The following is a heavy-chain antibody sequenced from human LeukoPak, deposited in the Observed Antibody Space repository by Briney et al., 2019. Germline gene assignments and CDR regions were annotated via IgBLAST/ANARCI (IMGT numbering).Heavy chain of an antibody. CDR3: ARGTHYYNTSGYWDDGGDAFDI. CDR1: GFTFSSHG. CDR2: ITSGTRT. J-gene: IGHJ3*02. D-gene: IGHD3-22*01. V-gene: IGHV3-23*01. Sequence: GGTLRLSCVASGFTFSSHGMNWVRQAPGKGLEWVSGITSGTRTYYADSVKGRFAISRDNSKNTMYLQMNSLRAEDTAVYYCARGTHYYNTSGYWDDGGDAFDIWGQGTMVTVSS.